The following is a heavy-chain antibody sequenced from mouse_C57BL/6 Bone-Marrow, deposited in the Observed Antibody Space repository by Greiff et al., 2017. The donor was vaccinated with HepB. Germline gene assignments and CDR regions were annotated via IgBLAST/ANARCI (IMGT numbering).Heavy chain of an antibody. CDR3: AREGVYQGYFDY. CDR2: ISYDGSN. D-gene: IGHD2-1*01. J-gene: IGHJ2*01. Sequence: ESGPGLVKPSQSLSLTCSVTGYSITSGYYWNWIRQFPGNKLEWMGYISYDGSNNYNPSLKNRISITRDTSKNQFFLKLNSVTTEDTATYYCAREGVYQGYFDYWGQGTTLTVSS. V-gene: IGHV3-6*01. CDR1: GYSITSGYY.